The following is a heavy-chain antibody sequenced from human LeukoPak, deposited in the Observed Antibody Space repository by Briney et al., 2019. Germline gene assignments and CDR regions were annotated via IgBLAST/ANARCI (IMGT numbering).Heavy chain of an antibody. D-gene: IGHD2-2*01. V-gene: IGHV1-46*01. CDR1: GYTFTSYY. CDR2: INPSGGST. Sequence: GASVKVSCKASGYTFTSYYMHWVRQAPGQGLEWMGIINPSGGSTSYAQKFQGRVTMTRDTSTSTVYMELSSLRSEDTAVYYCAXXXGXDIXXVPAVQXLGAFDIWGQGTMVTVSS. CDR3: AXXXGXDIXXVPAVQXLGAFDI. J-gene: IGHJ3*02.